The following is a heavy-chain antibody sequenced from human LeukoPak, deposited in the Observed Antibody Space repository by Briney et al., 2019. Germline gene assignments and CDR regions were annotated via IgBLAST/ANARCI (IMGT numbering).Heavy chain of an antibody. CDR1: GYSTSSGYY. CDR3: ARDPDGGPDY. D-gene: IGHD3-16*01. Sequence: SETLSLTCAVSGYSTSSGYYWGWIRQPPGKGLEWIGSIYHSGSTYYNPSLKSRVTISVDTSKNQFSLKLSSVTAADTAVYYCARDPDGGPDYWGQGTLVTVSS. J-gene: IGHJ4*02. V-gene: IGHV4-38-2*02. CDR2: IYHSGST.